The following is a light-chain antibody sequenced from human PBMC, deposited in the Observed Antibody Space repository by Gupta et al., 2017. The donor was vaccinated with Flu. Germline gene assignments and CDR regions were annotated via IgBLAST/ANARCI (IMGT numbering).Light chain of an antibody. Sequence: EVVLTQTPATLSVSPGERVTLSCRASQSVSSNFAWFQQKPGQTPRLLFYGASTTTTSVPARFSDNGSGTEFSLTISSLQCDDFAVYCCQQDHYWPIIFGQGTKMDIK. CDR1: QSVSSN. J-gene: IGKJ3*01. CDR2: GAS. CDR3: QQDHYWPII. V-gene: IGKV3-15*01.